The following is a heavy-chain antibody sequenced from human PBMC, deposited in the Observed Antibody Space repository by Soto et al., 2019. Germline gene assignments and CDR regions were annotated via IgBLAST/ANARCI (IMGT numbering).Heavy chain of an antibody. J-gene: IGHJ6*02. CDR3: AKDHTQYSGDDWGDYYYGMDV. Sequence: GGSLRLSCAASGFTFSSYGMHWVRQAPGKGLEWVAVISYDGSNKYYADSVKGRFTISRDNSKNTLYLQMNSLRAEDTAVYYCAKDHTQYSGDDWGDYYYGMDVWGQGTTVTVSS. D-gene: IGHD5-12*01. CDR1: GFTFSSYG. CDR2: ISYDGSNK. V-gene: IGHV3-30*18.